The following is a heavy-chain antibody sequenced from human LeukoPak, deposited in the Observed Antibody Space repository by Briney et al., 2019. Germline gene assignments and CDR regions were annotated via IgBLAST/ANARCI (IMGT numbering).Heavy chain of an antibody. D-gene: IGHD4-17*01. CDR1: GFTFSSYA. J-gene: IGHJ4*02. CDR3: ARVLMTSGDYAGPFDF. CDR2: ISYAGTNK. V-gene: IGHV3-30*01. Sequence: PGRSLRLSCAASGFTFSSYAMHWVRQAPGKGLEWVAVISYAGTNKHYADSVKGRFTISRDNSQNTLSLQMDSLTGEDTAVYYCARVLMTSGDYAGPFDFWGQGTLVTVSS.